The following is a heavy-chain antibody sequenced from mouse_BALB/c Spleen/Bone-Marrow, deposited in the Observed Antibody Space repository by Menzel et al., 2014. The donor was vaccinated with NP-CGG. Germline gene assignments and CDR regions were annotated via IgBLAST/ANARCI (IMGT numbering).Heavy chain of an antibody. CDR3: ARDKGRVFFDY. Sequence: EVKLMESGGGLVQPGGSLRLSCATSGFTFTDYYTNWVRQPPGKALEWLGFIRNKANGYTTEYSASVKSRFTISRDNSQNILYLQMNTLRADDSATYYCARDKGRVFFDYWGQGTTLTVSS. V-gene: IGHV7-3*02. CDR1: GFTFTDYY. J-gene: IGHJ2*01. CDR2: IRNKANGYTT.